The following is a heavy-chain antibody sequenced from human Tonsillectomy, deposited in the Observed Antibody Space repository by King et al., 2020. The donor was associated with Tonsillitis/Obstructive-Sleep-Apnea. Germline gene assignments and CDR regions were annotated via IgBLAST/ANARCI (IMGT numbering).Heavy chain of an antibody. Sequence: VQLVESGGGLVPPGGSLRLSCAASEFSVTYNYMSWVRQAPGKGLEWVSAIYAGDRTDYADSVKGRFNISRDNSKNTMFLQMHNLGVEDTAIYYCAVDPTSVTAWGYWGQGTLVTVSS. D-gene: IGHD4-17*01. V-gene: IGHV3-53*01. J-gene: IGHJ4*02. CDR1: EFSVTYNY. CDR3: AVDPTSVTAWGY. CDR2: IYAGDRT.